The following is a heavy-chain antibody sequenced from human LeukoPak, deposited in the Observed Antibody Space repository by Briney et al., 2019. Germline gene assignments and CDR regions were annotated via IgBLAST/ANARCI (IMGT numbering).Heavy chain of an antibody. CDR2: ISAYNGNT. CDR3: ARSKGFPSVIPFDY. D-gene: IGHD3-16*02. J-gene: IGHJ4*02. CDR1: GYTFTSYG. V-gene: IGHV1-18*01. Sequence: ASVKVSCKASGYTFTSYGISWVRQAPGQGLEWMGWISAYNGNTNYAQKPQGRVTMTTDTSTSTAYMELRSLRSDDTAVYYCARSKGFPSVIPFDYWGQGTLVTVSS.